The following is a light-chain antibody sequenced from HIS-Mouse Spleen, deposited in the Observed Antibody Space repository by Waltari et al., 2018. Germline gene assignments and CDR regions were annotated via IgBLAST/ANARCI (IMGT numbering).Light chain of an antibody. CDR3: AAWDDSLSGPV. CDR1: SSNIGSNY. Sequence: QSVLTQPPSASGTPGQRVTISCSGSSSNIGSNYVYWYQQLPGTAPKLPIYRNNQGPSGVPDRFPGSKSGTSASLAISGLRSEDEADYYCAAWDDSLSGPVFGGGTKLTVL. J-gene: IGLJ3*02. V-gene: IGLV1-47*01. CDR2: RNN.